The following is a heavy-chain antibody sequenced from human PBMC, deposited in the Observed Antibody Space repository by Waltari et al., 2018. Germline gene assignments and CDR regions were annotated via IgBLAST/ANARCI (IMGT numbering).Heavy chain of an antibody. D-gene: IGHD3-3*01. CDR3: AKVDHYDFWSGYRY. J-gene: IGHJ4*02. V-gene: IGHV3-23*03. CDR2: IYSGGST. CDR1: GFTFSSYA. Sequence: EVQLLESGGGLVQPGGSLRLSCAASGFTFSSYAMSWVRQAPGKGLEWVSVIYSGGSTYYADSVKGRFTISRDNSKNTLYLQMNSLRAEDTAVYYCAKVDHYDFWSGYRYWGQGTLVTVSS.